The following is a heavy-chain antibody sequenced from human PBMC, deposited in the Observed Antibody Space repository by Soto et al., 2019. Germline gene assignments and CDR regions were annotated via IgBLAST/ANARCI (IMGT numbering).Heavy chain of an antibody. J-gene: IGHJ4*02. Sequence: GGSLRLSCAASGFTFSSYGMHWVRLAPGKGLEWVAVIWYDGSNKYYADSVKGRFTISRDNSKNTLYLQMNSLRAEDTAVYYCASGLRLGELSSNYFDYWGQGTLVTVSS. CDR2: IWYDGSNK. CDR1: GFTFSSYG. CDR3: ASGLRLGELSSNYFDY. V-gene: IGHV3-33*08. D-gene: IGHD3-16*02.